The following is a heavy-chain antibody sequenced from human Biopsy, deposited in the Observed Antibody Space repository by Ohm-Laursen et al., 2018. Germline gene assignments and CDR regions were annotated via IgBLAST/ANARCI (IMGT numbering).Heavy chain of an antibody. D-gene: IGHD3-22*01. V-gene: IGHV4-59*01. CDR3: ARDRGYFSDRTVPGYFDL. Sequence: GTLSLTWTVSGDSISSYYWSWIRQPPGKGLQWIGYVYYTGSTDYNPSLQSRVTISVDTSKNHFSLRLRSVTPADTAIYYCARDRGYFSDRTVPGYFDLWGRGTLVTVSS. CDR1: GDSISSYY. J-gene: IGHJ2*01. CDR2: VYYTGST.